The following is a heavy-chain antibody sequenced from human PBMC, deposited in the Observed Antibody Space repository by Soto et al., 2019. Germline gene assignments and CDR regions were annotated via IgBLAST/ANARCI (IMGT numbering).Heavy chain of an antibody. CDR1: GYPVTAYY. V-gene: IGHV1-2*02. Sequence: QLHLVQSGAVVKKPGASVTVSCSASGYPVTAYYMHWVRQAPGRGLEWMGGINPATGAAKYTQTFPGRVTRTRDTSTSTVFMELRGLTSEDTAVFYWAGGGGVGVAGSAAFDMWGQGTLVTVSS. CDR3: AGGGGVGVAGSAAFDM. CDR2: INPATGAA. D-gene: IGHD3-3*01. J-gene: IGHJ3*02.